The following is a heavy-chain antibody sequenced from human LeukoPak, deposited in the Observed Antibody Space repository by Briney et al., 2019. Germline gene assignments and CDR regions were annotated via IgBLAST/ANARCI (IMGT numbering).Heavy chain of an antibody. CDR2: IYYSGST. Sequence: SETLSLTCTVSGGSISSYYWSWIRQPPGKRLEWIGYIYYSGSTNYNPSLKSRVTISVDTSKNQFSLKLSSVTAADTAVYYCARRFRFRLENTYYYYMDVWGKGTTVTVSS. J-gene: IGHJ6*03. CDR1: GGSISSYY. V-gene: IGHV4-59*08. CDR3: ARRFRFRLENTYYYYMDV. D-gene: IGHD2/OR15-2a*01.